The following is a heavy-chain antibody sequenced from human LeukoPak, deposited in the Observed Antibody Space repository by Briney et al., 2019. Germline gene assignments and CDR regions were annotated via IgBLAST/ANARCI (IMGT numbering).Heavy chain of an antibody. CDR3: AKAYYDFWSGYYQPVDY. CDR1: GFTFSSYA. J-gene: IGHJ4*02. V-gene: IGHV3-23*01. CDR2: IIGSGGST. D-gene: IGHD3-3*01. Sequence: GGSLRLSCAASGFTFSSYAMSWVRQAPGKGLEWVSAIIGSGGSTYYADSVKGRFTISRDNSKNTLYLQMNSLRAEDTAVYYCAKAYYDFWSGYYQPVDYWGQGTLVTVSS.